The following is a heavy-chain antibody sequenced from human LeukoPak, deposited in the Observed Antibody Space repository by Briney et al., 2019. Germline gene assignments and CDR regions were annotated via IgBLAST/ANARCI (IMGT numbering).Heavy chain of an antibody. D-gene: IGHD6-25*01. J-gene: IGHJ4*02. CDR3: ANIIRKYTSGYYYFDS. CDR2: ISFDGNNE. V-gene: IGHV3-30-3*01. CDR1: EFTFSSYA. Sequence: GGSLRLSCAASEFTFSSYAMHWVRQAPGKGLEWVAAISFDGNNEYYADSVKGRFTISRDNSKNTLYLQMSSLRAGDTAVYYCANIIRKYTSGYYYFDSWGQGTLVTVSS.